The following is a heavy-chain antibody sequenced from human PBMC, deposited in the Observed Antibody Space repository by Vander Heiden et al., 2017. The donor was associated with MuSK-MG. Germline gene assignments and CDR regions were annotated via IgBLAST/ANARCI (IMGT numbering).Heavy chain of an antibody. CDR1: GYTFTSCD. Sequence: QRQLMQSGAEGKRPGASVKVSCKASGYTFTSCDINWVRQATGQGLEWMGWMNPNSANTGYAQKFQGRVTMTRDTSISTAYMELSSLRSEHPAVYYCALGAGPEVSRGYSSFDYWGHGTLVTLSS. J-gene: IGHJ4*01. CDR3: ALGAGPEVSRGYSSFDY. V-gene: IGHV1-8*02. CDR2: MNPNSANT. D-gene: IGHD3-22*01.